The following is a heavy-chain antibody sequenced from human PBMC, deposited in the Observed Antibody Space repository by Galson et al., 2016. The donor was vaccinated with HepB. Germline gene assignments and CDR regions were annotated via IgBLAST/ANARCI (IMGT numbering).Heavy chain of an antibody. CDR2: SRSKADSHVT. V-gene: IGHV3-72*01. D-gene: IGHD3-3*01. CDR3: VRRYYD. CDR1: GFIFSDHH. J-gene: IGHJ4*02. Sequence: SLRLSCAVSGFIFSDHHMDWVRQAPGKGLEWVGRSRSKADSHVTEYAASARGRFTISRDDSKNSLHLQMNSLKTEDTAVYYCVRRYYDWGQGTLVTVSS.